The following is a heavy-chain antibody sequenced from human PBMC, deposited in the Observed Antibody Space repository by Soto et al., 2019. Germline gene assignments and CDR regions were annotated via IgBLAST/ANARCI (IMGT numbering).Heavy chain of an antibody. Sequence: PGGSLTLSCAASGFILSDYEVDWVRQAPGRGPEWISYISDGGTTIYYAASVKGRFTISRDDAKKSLYLHMNNLRVDDTAIYFCVKEYCTGGTCFDAFDLWGQGTVVTVSS. D-gene: IGHD2-8*02. V-gene: IGHV3-48*03. CDR3: VKEYCTGGTCFDAFDL. CDR1: GFILSDYE. CDR2: ISDGGTTI. J-gene: IGHJ3*01.